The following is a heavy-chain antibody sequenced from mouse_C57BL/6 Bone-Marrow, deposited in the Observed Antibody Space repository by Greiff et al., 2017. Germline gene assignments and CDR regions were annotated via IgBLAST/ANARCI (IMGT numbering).Heavy chain of an antibody. CDR2: IDPANGNT. V-gene: IGHV14-3*01. CDR1: GFNIKNTY. D-gene: IGHD1-1*01. CDR3: ARGGSPIDY. J-gene: IGHJ2*01. Sequence: EVKLQQSVAELVRPGDSVKLSCTASGFNIKNTYMSWVKQTPEQGLEWIGRIDPANGNTKYAPKFQGKATITADTSSNTAYLQLSSLTSEDTAIYYCARGGSPIDYWGQGTTLTVSS.